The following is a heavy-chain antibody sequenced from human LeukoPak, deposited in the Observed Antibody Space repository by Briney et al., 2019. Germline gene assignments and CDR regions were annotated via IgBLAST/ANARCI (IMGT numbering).Heavy chain of an antibody. D-gene: IGHD6-19*01. CDR2: ISAYNGNT. CDR1: GYTFSSYG. Sequence: ASVKVSCKASGYTFSSYGISWVRQAPGQGLEWMGWISAYNGNTNYAQKLQGRVTMTTDTSTSTAYMELRSLRSDDTAVYYCARDTKSSGWYVGFEYWGQGTLVTVSS. CDR3: ARDTKSSGWYVGFEY. V-gene: IGHV1-18*01. J-gene: IGHJ4*02.